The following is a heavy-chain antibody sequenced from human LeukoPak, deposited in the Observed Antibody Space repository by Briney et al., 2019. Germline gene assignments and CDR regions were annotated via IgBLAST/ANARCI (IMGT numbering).Heavy chain of an antibody. CDR3: ARQPYSSSWYGAFDI. CDR1: GYSFTSYW. V-gene: IGHV5-51*01. Sequence: GESLKISCKGSGYSFTSYWIGWVRQMPGKGLEWMGIIYPGDSDTRYSPSFQGQVTISADKSISTAYLQWSSLKASDTAMYYCARQPYSSSWYGAFDIWGQGIMVTVSS. J-gene: IGHJ3*02. CDR2: IYPGDSDT. D-gene: IGHD6-13*01.